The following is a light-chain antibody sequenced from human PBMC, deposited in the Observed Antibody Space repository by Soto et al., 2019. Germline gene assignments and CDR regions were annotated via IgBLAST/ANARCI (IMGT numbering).Light chain of an antibody. CDR1: QSVRSN. Sequence: EVVMTRSPATVSVSSGERATLSCRASQSVRSNLPWYPQKPGQAPRLLIYGASTRATGTPARFSGSGSGTDVTLTITRREPDDFAVYYCQQYGSSPLTFGGGTKVDIK. CDR3: QQYGSSPLT. CDR2: GAS. J-gene: IGKJ4*01. V-gene: IGKV3-20*01.